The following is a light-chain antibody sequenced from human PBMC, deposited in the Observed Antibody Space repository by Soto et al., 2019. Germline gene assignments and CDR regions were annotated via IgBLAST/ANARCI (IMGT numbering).Light chain of an antibody. V-gene: IGKV3-20*01. CDR2: NTA. CDR3: QPYVSSPYT. J-gene: IGKJ2*01. CDR1: QSLSSTS. Sequence: EIVLTQSPGTLSLSPGEGATISCRASQSLSSTSLAWYQQKPGQPPRLLIYNTAGRATGIPDRFSGSGSGTHFTLTISRLEPEDFAVYYCQPYVSSPYTFGKGTKVDIK.